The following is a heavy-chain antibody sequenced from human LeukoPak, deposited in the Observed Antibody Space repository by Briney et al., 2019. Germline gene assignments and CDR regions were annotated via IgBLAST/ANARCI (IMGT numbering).Heavy chain of an antibody. D-gene: IGHD1-14*01. Sequence: ASVKVSCKASGYTFTSYDINWVRQATGQGLEWMGWMNPNSGNTGYAQKFQGRVTMTRDTSTSTVFMELSSLRSEDTAVYYCARGYNYMDVWGKGTTVTVSS. CDR1: GYTFTSYD. V-gene: IGHV1-8*02. J-gene: IGHJ6*03. CDR3: ARGYNYMDV. CDR2: MNPNSGNT.